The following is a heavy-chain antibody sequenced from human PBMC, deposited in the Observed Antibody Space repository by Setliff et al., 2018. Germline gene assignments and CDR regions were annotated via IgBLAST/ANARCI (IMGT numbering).Heavy chain of an antibody. CDR3: VRDRAAIVVGPPTAAFDI. Sequence: ASVKVSCKAFAYTFAKYGTSWVRQAPEQGLEWMGWISGYNGYTVYAQKLQGRVTLTKDTSTGTAYMEVRSLRSDDTAQYYCVRDRAAIVVGPPTAAFDIWGQGTMVTVSS. CDR1: AYTFAKYG. J-gene: IGHJ3*02. CDR2: ISGYNGYT. V-gene: IGHV1-18*01. D-gene: IGHD2-2*01.